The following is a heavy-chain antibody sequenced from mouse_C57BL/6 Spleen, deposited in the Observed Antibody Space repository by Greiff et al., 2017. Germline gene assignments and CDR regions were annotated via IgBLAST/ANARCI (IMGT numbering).Heavy chain of an antibody. Sequence: EVQRVESGGGLVKPGGSLKLSCAASGFTFSDYGMHWVRQAPEKGLEWVAYISRGSSTIYYADTVKGRFTFSRDNAKNTLFLQMTSLRSEDPAMYYCARPLTYCSSSYYAMDYWGQGTSVTVSS. CDR1: GFTFSDYG. CDR2: ISRGSSTI. V-gene: IGHV5-17*01. J-gene: IGHJ4*01. D-gene: IGHD1-1*01. CDR3: ARPLTYCSSSYYAMDY.